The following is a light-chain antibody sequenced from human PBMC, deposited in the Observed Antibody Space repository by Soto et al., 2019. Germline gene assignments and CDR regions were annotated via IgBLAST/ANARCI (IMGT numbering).Light chain of an antibody. Sequence: EIVLTQSPATLSLSPGERASLSCRASQSVTTYLAWYQQKPGQPPRLLIYDASTRAPGIPARFSGSGSGTDFTLTISSLQPEDFATYYCQQSYSTLLTFGQGTKVDIK. CDR2: DAS. J-gene: IGKJ1*01. CDR1: QSVTTY. CDR3: QQSYSTLLT. V-gene: IGKV3-11*01.